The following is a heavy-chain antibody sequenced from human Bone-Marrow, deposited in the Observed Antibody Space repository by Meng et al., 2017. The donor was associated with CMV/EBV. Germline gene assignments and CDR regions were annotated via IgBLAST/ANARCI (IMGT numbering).Heavy chain of an antibody. J-gene: IGHJ4*02. D-gene: IGHD2-2*01. CDR1: GGSISSSSYY. Sequence: SEPLSLTCTVSGGSISSSSYYWSWIRQPPGKGLEWIGYIYYSGSTNYNPSLKSRVTISVDTSKNQFSLKLSSVTAADTAVYYCARAEYQLLAPFDYWGQGTLVTVSS. V-gene: IGHV4-61*01. CDR3: ARAEYQLLAPFDY. CDR2: IYYSGST.